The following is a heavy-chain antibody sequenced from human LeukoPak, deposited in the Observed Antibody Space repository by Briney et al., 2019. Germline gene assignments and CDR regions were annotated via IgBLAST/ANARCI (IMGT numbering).Heavy chain of an antibody. D-gene: IGHD3-22*01. CDR3: TTELDIRPNHY. CDR2: ISSSSTYI. V-gene: IGHV3-21*03. J-gene: IGHJ4*02. Sequence: PGGSLRLSCAASGFTFSSYTMNWVRQAPGKGLEWVSSISSSSTYINYADSVKGRFTISRDDSKNTLYLQMNSLKSEDTAVYYCTTELDIRPNHYWGQGTLVTVSS. CDR1: GFTFSSYT.